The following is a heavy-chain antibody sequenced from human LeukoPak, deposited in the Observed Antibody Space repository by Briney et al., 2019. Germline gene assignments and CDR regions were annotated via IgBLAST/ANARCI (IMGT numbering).Heavy chain of an antibody. CDR1: GGSISSYY. V-gene: IGHV4-4*07. Sequence: LSETLSLTCTVSGGSISSYYWSWIRQPAGKGLEWIGRIYTSGSTNYNPSLKSRVTMSVDTSKNQFSLKLSSVTAADTAVYYCASRTTVTTSGAFDIWGQGTMVTVSS. J-gene: IGHJ3*02. CDR3: ASRTTVTTSGAFDI. D-gene: IGHD4-17*01. CDR2: IYTSGST.